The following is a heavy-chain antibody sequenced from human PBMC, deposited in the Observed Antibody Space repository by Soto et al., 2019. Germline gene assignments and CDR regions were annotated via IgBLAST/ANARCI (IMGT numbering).Heavy chain of an antibody. V-gene: IGHV1-69*13. CDR2: IIPIFGTA. D-gene: IGHD2-2*01. CDR1: GGTFSSYA. J-gene: IGHJ6*02. Sequence: SVKVSCKASGGTFSSYAISWVRQAPGQGLEWMGGIIPIFGTANYAQKFQGRVTITADESTSTAYMELSSLRSEDTAVYYCARGKPRDDCRSTSCGYYYYYYYGMDVWGQGTTVTVSS. CDR3: ARGKPRDDCRSTSCGYYYYYYYGMDV.